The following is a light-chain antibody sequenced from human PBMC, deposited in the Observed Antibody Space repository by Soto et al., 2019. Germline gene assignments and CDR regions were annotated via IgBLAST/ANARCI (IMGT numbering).Light chain of an antibody. Sequence: DIQMTQSPSSLSASVGDRVTITCQASRDIRKYLNWYQQKPGKAPKLLIYDASNLETGVTSRFSGSGSGTDFTFTISSLQSEAIATYYCQQYHTLVSFGGGTKVEIK. J-gene: IGKJ4*01. CDR1: RDIRKY. CDR2: DAS. CDR3: QQYHTLVS. V-gene: IGKV1-33*01.